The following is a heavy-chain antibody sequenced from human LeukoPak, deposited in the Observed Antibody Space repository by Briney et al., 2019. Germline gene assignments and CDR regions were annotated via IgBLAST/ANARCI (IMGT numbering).Heavy chain of an antibody. CDR3: ARGGSAYCGGDCYPTFDY. V-gene: IGHV1-69*13. CDR1: GGTFSSYA. Sequence: SVKVSCKASGGTFSSYAISWVRQAPGQGLEWMGGIIPIFGTANYAQKFQGRVTITADESTSTAYMELSSLRSEDTAVYYCARGGSAYCGGDCYPTFDYWGQGTLVTVSS. D-gene: IGHD2-21*02. J-gene: IGHJ4*02. CDR2: IIPIFGTA.